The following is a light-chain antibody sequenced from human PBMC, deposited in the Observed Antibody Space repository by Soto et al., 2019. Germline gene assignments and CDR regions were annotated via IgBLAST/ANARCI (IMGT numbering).Light chain of an antibody. CDR1: HPMTISS. Sequence: IVLTQSPGTLSLSPGETATLSCRAIHPMTISSFGWYQQKPGQSPTLLIYGVYSTGTGIPDRFSGSGSGTDFNLTISSLEPQHFEVYYCQFYGSSLITFGQGTRLEIK. J-gene: IGKJ5*01. CDR3: QFYGSSLIT. CDR2: GVY. V-gene: IGKV3-20*01.